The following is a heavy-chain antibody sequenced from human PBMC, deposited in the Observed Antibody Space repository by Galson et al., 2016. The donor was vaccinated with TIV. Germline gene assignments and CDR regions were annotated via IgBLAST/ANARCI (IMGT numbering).Heavy chain of an antibody. CDR1: GYTFTGYY. V-gene: IGHV1-2*02. CDR2: INPNSGDT. CDR3: ARDLSPETTTPFDY. Sequence: SVKVSCKASGYTFTGYYIYYVRQAPGQGLEWMGWINPNSGDTNYAQEFQGRVTMTRDTSIRTAYMELSRLRSDDTAMYYCARDLSPETTTPFDYWGQGTLVTVSS. J-gene: IGHJ4*02. D-gene: IGHD4-17*01.